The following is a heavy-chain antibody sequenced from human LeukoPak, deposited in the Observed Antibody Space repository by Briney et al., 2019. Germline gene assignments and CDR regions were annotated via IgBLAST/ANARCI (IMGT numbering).Heavy chain of an antibody. CDR1: GYTFTSYG. V-gene: IGHV1-18*01. J-gene: IGHJ4*02. CDR2: ISAYNGNT. D-gene: IGHD3-22*01. Sequence: ASVKVSCKASGYTFTSYGISWVRQAPGQGLEWMGWISAYNGNTNYAQKLQGRVTMTTDTSTSTAYMELRSLRSDDTAVYYCARTDYYDSSGYSALDYWGQGTLVTVSS. CDR3: ARTDYYDSSGYSALDY.